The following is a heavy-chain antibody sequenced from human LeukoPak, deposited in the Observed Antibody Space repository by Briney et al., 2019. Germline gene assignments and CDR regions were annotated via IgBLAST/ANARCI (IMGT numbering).Heavy chain of an antibody. CDR1: GGTFSNYA. V-gene: IGHV1-69*13. D-gene: IGHD5-12*01. CDR2: IVPIFRTG. CDR3: ARDQREGNSGYDFPS. Sequence: ASVKVSCKASGGTFSNYAISWVRQAPGQGLEWMGGIVPIFRTGKYAQKFRGRVTITADESTNTAYMELSSLRSEDTAFYYCARDQREGNSGYDFPSWGQGTLVTVSS. J-gene: IGHJ5*02.